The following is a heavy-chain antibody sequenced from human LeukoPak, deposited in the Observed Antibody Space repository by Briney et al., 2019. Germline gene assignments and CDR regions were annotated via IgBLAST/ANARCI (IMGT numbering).Heavy chain of an antibody. V-gene: IGHV4-34*01. CDR2: INHSGST. Sequence: SETLSLTCAVYGGSFSGYYWSWIRQPPGKGLEWIGEINHSGSTNYNPSLKSRVTISVDTSKNQFSLKLSSVTAADTAVYYCARENWQIITWYFDLWGRGTLVTVSS. CDR1: GGSFSGYY. CDR3: ARENWQIITWYFDL. J-gene: IGHJ2*01. D-gene: IGHD2/OR15-2a*01.